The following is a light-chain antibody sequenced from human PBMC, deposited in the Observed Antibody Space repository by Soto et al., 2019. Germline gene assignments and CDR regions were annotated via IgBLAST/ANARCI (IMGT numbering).Light chain of an antibody. CDR2: SNN. CDR3: AAWDDSLSGFYV. Sequence: QSVLTQPPSASGTPGQRVTISCSGSSSNIGSNTVNWYQQLPGTAPKLLIYSNNQRPSGVPYRFSGSKSGTSASLAISGLQSEDEADYYCAAWDDSLSGFYVFGTGTKVTVL. CDR1: SSNIGSNT. V-gene: IGLV1-44*01. J-gene: IGLJ1*01.